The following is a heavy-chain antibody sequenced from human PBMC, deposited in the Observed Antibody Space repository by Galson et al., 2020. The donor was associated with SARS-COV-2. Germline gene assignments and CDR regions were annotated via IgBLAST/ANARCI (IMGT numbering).Heavy chain of an antibody. Sequence: ASVKVSCKTSGYSFTDYWMHWVRQAPGQGPEWLGWMNPKNGVTRYSPKFQDRVTMTSDTSIATGYLELSGLESDDTAVYYCARDSVTTSWGEFDYWGQGTLITVSS. V-gene: IGHV1-2*02. CDR1: GYSFTDYW. J-gene: IGHJ4*02. CDR2: MNPKNGVT. D-gene: IGHD3-16*01. CDR3: ARDSVTTSWGEFDY.